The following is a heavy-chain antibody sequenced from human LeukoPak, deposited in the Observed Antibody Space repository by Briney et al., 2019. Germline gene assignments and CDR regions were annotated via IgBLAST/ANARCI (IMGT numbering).Heavy chain of an antibody. CDR1: GFTFSSYA. CDR2: ISGSGGST. CDR3: AKSGRRGYCSGGSRCSGNYFDY. Sequence: GGSLRLSCAASGFTFSSYAMSWVRQARGKGLEWVSAISGSGGSTYYADSVKGRFTISRDNSKNTLYLQMNSLRAEDTAVYYCAKSGRRGYCSGGSRCSGNYFDYWGQGTLVTVSS. V-gene: IGHV3-23*01. D-gene: IGHD2-15*01. J-gene: IGHJ4*02.